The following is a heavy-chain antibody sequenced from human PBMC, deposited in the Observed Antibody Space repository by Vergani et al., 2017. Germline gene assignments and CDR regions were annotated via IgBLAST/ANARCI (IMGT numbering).Heavy chain of an antibody. V-gene: IGHV7-4-1*02. Sequence: QVQLVQSASELKKPGASVKASSKAPGYTFTSYAMNWVRQAPGQGLEWMGWINTNTGNPTYVQGFTGRFVFSLDTSVSTAFLQISSLKAEDTAVYYCARGRCRGTSCPYYYYGMDVWGQGTTVTVSS. CDR1: GYTFTSYA. CDR2: INTNTGNP. J-gene: IGHJ6*02. D-gene: IGHD2-2*01. CDR3: ARGRCRGTSCPYYYYGMDV.